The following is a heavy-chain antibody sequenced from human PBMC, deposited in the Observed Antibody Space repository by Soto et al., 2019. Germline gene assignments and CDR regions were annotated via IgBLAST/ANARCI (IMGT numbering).Heavy chain of an antibody. Sequence: QVQLVESGGGVVQPGRSLRLSCAASGFTFSSYGMHWVRQAPGKGLEWVAVISYDGSNKYYADSVKGRFTISRDNSKNTLYLQMNSLRAEDTAVYYCANSIAVVKDAFDIWGQGTMVTVSS. J-gene: IGHJ3*02. CDR2: ISYDGSNK. D-gene: IGHD6-19*01. CDR3: ANSIAVVKDAFDI. CDR1: GFTFSSYG. V-gene: IGHV3-30*18.